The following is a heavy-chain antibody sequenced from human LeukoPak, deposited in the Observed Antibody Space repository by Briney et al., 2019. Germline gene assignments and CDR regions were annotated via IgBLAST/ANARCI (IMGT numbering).Heavy chain of an antibody. V-gene: IGHV4-31*03. CDR2: IYYSGST. J-gene: IGHJ3*02. CDR1: GGSISSGGYY. Sequence: PSETLSLTCTVSGGSISSGGYYWSWIRQHPGKGLEWIGYIYYSGSTCYNPSLKSRVTISVDTSKNQFSLKLSSVTAADTAVYYCARETSYYDSSGYYLGGAFDIWGQGTMVTVSS. D-gene: IGHD3-22*01. CDR3: ARETSYYDSSGYYLGGAFDI.